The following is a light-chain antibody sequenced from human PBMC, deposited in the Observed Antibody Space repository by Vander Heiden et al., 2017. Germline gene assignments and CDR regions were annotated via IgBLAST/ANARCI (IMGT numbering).Light chain of an antibody. J-gene: IGLJ2*01. Sequence: QSALTQPASVSGSPGQSITISCTGISRDVGAYTYVSWYQQHPGKAPKLMIYDVSNRPSGVSNRFSGYKSGNKASLTISGLQAEDEADYYCSSYTSSSPHVVFGGGTKLTVL. CDR1: SRDVGAYTY. CDR3: SSYTSSSPHVV. V-gene: IGLV2-14*03. CDR2: DVS.